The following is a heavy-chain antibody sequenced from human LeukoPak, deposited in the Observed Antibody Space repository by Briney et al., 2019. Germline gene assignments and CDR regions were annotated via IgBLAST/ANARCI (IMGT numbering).Heavy chain of an antibody. D-gene: IGHD3-22*01. V-gene: IGHV4-39*01. Sequence: SETLSLTCAVSTDSFSSYYWGWIRQPPGKGLEWIGSIYYSGSTYYNPSLKSRVTISVDTSKNQFSLKLSSVTAADTAVYYCARHTYYYDSSGYYYDGFDIWGQGTMVTVSS. CDR1: TDSFSSYY. J-gene: IGHJ3*02. CDR3: ARHTYYYDSSGYYYDGFDI. CDR2: IYYSGST.